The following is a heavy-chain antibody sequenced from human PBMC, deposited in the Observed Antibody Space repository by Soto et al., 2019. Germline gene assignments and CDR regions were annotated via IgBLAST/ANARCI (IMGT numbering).Heavy chain of an antibody. J-gene: IGHJ6*02. Sequence: EVQLLESGGGLVQPGGSLRLSCAASGFTFSSYAMSWVRQAPGKGLEWVAAISGSGGSTYYADSVKGRFTISRDNSKNTLYLQMNSLRAEDTAVYYCAKGYSSSWTPGAGFDYYYGMDVWVQGTTVTVSS. D-gene: IGHD6-13*01. CDR3: AKGYSSSWTPGAGFDYYYGMDV. CDR2: ISGSGGST. CDR1: GFTFSSYA. V-gene: IGHV3-23*01.